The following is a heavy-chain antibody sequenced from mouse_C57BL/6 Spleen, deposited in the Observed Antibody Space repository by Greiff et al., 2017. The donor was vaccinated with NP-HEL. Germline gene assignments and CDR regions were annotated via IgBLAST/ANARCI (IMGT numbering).Heavy chain of an antibody. CDR2: IDPENGDT. V-gene: IGHV14-4*01. D-gene: IGHD1-1*02. Sequence: EVQLQQSGAELVRPGASVKLSCTASGFNIKDDYMHWVKQRPEQGLEWIGWIDPENGDTEYASKFQGKATITADTSSNTAYLQLSSLTSEDTAVYYCTTRDGRWFAYWGQGTLVTVSA. J-gene: IGHJ3*01. CDR3: TTRDGRWFAY. CDR1: GFNIKDDY.